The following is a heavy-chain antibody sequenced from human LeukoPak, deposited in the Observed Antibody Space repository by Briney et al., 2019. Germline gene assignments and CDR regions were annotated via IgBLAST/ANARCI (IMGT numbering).Heavy chain of an antibody. V-gene: IGHV1-18*01. CDR1: GYTFTSYG. Sequence: GASVKVSCKASGYTFTSYGISWVRQAPGQGLEWMGWISAYNGNTNYAQKLQGRVTMTTDTSTSTAYMELRSLRSDDTAVYYCARVGAYGSGVLDFDYWGQGTLVTVSS. CDR2: ISAYNGNT. D-gene: IGHD3-10*01. CDR3: ARVGAYGSGVLDFDY. J-gene: IGHJ4*02.